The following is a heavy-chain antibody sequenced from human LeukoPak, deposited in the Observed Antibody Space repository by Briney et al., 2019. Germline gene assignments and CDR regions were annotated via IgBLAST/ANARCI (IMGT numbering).Heavy chain of an antibody. D-gene: IGHD2-21*02. Sequence: GGSLRLSCVASGSIFSKSWMHWVRQAPGKRPVWVSRITGDGGSAAYADFVKGRFTISRDNAKSTLYLQMNNLRAEDTAVYYCARGPMTADYWFDPWGQGTLVTVSS. J-gene: IGHJ5*02. V-gene: IGHV3-74*01. CDR2: ITGDGGSA. CDR3: ARGPMTADYWFDP. CDR1: GSIFSKSW.